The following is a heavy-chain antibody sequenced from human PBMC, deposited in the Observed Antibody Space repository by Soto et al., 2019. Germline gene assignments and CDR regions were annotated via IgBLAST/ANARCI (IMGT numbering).Heavy chain of an antibody. J-gene: IGHJ4*02. V-gene: IGHV1-3*04. CDR3: ARDRGDYGCFDC. D-gene: IGHD4-17*01. CDR1: GYTFRIYP. CDR2: INTDNDDT. Sequence: ASVKVSCKASGYTFRIYPIHWVRQAPGQRLEWMGSINTDNDDTKYSQKFQGRVTMTRDTSTTTVYMELSSLRSEDTSVYYCARDRGDYGCFDCWGQGTLVTVSS.